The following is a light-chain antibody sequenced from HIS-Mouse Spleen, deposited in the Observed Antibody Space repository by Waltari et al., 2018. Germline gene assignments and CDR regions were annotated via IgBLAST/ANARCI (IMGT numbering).Light chain of an antibody. CDR1: SSDGGGYNY. CDR2: DVS. CDR3: SSYTSSSTLV. J-gene: IGLJ2*01. Sequence: QSALTHPATVSGSPGQSITISCTGTSSDGGGYNYVPWYQQHPGKTPKLMIYDVSNRPSGVSNRFSGSKSGNTASLTISRLQAEDEADYYCSSYTSSSTLVFGGGTKLTVL. V-gene: IGLV2-14*03.